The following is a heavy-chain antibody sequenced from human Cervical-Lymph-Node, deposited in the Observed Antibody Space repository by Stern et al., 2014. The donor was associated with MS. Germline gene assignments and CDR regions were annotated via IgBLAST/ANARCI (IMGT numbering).Heavy chain of an antibody. D-gene: IGHD2-2*01. CDR2: IIPVFGTP. V-gene: IGHV1-69*01. Sequence: QMQLVQSGSEVRKPGSSVNVTCKASGGTFRSFAVNWVRQAPGQGLEWVGGIIPVFGTPTYAQKFQGRITVISDESTNTVYLELSRLTSDDTATYFCASAHPATRRGYKGMNVWGQGTTIAVSS. J-gene: IGHJ6*02. CDR3: ASAHPATRRGYKGMNV. CDR1: GGTFRSFA.